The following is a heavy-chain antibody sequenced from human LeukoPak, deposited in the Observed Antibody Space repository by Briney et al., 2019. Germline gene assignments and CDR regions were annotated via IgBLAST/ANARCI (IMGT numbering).Heavy chain of an antibody. Sequence: SQTLSLTCAISGDSVSSNSAAGNWIRQSPSRGLEWLGRTYYRSKGYNDYAVSVKSRITINPDTSKTQFSLQLNSVTPEDTAVYYCAREGSIAAAGTLDYWGQGTLVTVSS. J-gene: IGHJ4*02. CDR1: GDSVSSNSAA. V-gene: IGHV6-1*01. CDR2: TYYRSKGYN. CDR3: AREGSIAAAGTLDY. D-gene: IGHD6-13*01.